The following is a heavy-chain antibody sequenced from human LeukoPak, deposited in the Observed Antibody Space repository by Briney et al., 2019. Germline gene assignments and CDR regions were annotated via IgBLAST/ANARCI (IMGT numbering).Heavy chain of an antibody. D-gene: IGHD2-2*02. Sequence: ASVKVSCKTSGYTFSGYYMHWVRQAPGHGLEWMGWINPNSGGTKYAQRFQGRVTVTRDTSISTAYMELSRLRSDDTAVYYCARERGYCSSSTCYTSDAFDIWGQGTMVTVSS. CDR2: INPNSGGT. J-gene: IGHJ3*02. CDR1: GYTFSGYY. V-gene: IGHV1-2*02. CDR3: ARERGYCSSSTCYTSDAFDI.